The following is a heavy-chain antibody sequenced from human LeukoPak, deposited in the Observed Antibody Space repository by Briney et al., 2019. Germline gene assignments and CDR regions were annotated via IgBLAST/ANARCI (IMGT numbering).Heavy chain of an antibody. CDR1: GGSISSYY. CDR2: IYNSGGT. J-gene: IGHJ4*02. CDR3: ARGPISSPRYFDS. V-gene: IGHV4-4*07. D-gene: IGHD6-6*01. Sequence: SETLSLTCTVSGGSISSYYWSWIRQPAGKEMEWIGRIYNSGGTDYSPSLKSRVTMSVDTSKNQFSLRLRSVTAADTAVYYCARGPISSPRYFDSWGQGTLVTVSS.